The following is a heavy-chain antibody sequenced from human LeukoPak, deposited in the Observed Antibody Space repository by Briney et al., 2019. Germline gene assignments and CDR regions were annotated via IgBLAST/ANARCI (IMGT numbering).Heavy chain of an antibody. V-gene: IGHV1-69*01. CDR1: GGTFSSYA. D-gene: IGHD7-27*01. CDR3: ARDLGTGYYYYGMDV. J-gene: IGHJ6*02. CDR2: IIPIFGTA. Sequence: SVKVSCKASGGTFSSYAISWVRQAPGQGLEWMGGIIPIFGTANYAQKFQGRVTITADESTSTAYMELSRLRSDDTAVYYCARDLGTGYYYYGMDVWGQGTTVTVSS.